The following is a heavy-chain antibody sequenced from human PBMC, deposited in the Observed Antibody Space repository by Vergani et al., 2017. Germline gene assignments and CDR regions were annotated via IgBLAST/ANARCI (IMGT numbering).Heavy chain of an antibody. CDR3: VRETVVTSWDGYRFHYMDV. CDR1: GGSLDIHSQT. V-gene: IGHV4-61*02. Sequence: QAQLQESGPRLVKPSQTLSLTCSFSGGSLDIHSQTWGWIRQPAGEGLEWIGLIDVKGNSNFSPSLESRVTMSADASRGRFSLNLRSVTTSDTAVYYCVRETVVTSWDGYRFHYMDVWGKGTTVTVSS. CDR2: IDVKGNS. J-gene: IGHJ6*03. D-gene: IGHD3-16*02.